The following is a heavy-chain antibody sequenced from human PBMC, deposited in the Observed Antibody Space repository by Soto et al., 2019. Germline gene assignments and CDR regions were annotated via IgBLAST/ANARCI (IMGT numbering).Heavy chain of an antibody. D-gene: IGHD1-26*01. V-gene: IGHV4-59*11. J-gene: IGHJ6*02. CDR2: IYYRGST. CDR3: VRDGREAYGMDV. Sequence: KPSETLSLTCTVYGGSISSHYWSWVRQAPGKGLEWIGHIYYRGSTTYNPSLRSRSTISVDTSNNQFSLKLNSETTADTAEYYCVRDGREAYGMDVWGQGTKVTVSS. CDR1: GGSISSHY.